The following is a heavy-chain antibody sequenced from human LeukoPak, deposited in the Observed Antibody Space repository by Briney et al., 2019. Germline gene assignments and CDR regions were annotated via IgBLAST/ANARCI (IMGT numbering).Heavy chain of an antibody. V-gene: IGHV3-21*01. CDR3: ARDREQWPRDAFDI. Sequence: GGSLRLSCAASGFTFSSYSMNWVRQAPGKGLEWVSSISSSSSYIYYADSVKGRFTISRDNAKNSLYLQMNSLRAEDTAVYYCARDREQWPRDAFDIWGQGTMVTVSS. CDR1: GFTFSSYS. J-gene: IGHJ3*02. D-gene: IGHD6-19*01. CDR2: ISSSSSYI.